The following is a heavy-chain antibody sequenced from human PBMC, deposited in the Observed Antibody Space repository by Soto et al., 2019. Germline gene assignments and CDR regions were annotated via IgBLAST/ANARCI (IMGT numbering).Heavy chain of an antibody. CDR2: IIGGSKRT. CDR3: ARPLGKHLGCFGI. Sequence: DGSLRLPCVASGFPFRDYTMNWIRQVPGKGLECISPIIGGSKRTYDAEAMKARVTIHRDNANNALYLEMNSLRAEDTAVYYWARPLGKHLGCFGIWGPGTLVTIAS. V-gene: IGHV3-21*01. CDR1: GFPFRDYT. D-gene: IGHD2-15*01. J-gene: IGHJ4*01.